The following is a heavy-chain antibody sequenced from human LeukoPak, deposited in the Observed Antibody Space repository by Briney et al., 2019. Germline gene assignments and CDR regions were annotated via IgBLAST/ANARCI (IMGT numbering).Heavy chain of an antibody. J-gene: IGHJ3*02. CDR1: GGTFSSYA. CDR2: IIPILGIA. Sequence: ASVKDSCKASGGTFSSYAISWVRQAPGQGLEWMGRIIPILGIANYAQKFQGRVTITADKSTSTAYMELSSLRSEDTAVYYCARDGAFMVPGAFDIWGQGTMVTVSS. D-gene: IGHD3-10*01. CDR3: ARDGAFMVPGAFDI. V-gene: IGHV1-69*04.